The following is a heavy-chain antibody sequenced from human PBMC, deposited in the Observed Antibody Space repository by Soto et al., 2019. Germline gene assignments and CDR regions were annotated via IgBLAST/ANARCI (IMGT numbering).Heavy chain of an antibody. CDR2: ISDDTKTK. J-gene: IGHJ5*02. Sequence: HPGGSLRLSCTASRFIFTGYSMHWVRQAPGKGLEWVALISDDTKTKDYTDSVKGRFAISRDNSRNTLYLQMNSLRPEDSALYYCAREMNLFYASWGQGTRVTVPS. D-gene: IGHD3-16*01. CDR3: AREMNLFYAS. CDR1: RFIFTGYS. V-gene: IGHV3-30*09.